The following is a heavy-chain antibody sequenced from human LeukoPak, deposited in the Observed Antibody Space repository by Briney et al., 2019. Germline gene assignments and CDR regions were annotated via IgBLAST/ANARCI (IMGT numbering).Heavy chain of an antibody. Sequence: GALPLSCAASGCPFSSYTMNWVRQAQGKGLEWVSSISSSSSYIYYADSVKGRFTISRDNANNSLYLQMSSLRAEDTAVYYCARWGTAMVTSGYWGQGTLVTVSS. CDR2: ISSSSSYI. J-gene: IGHJ4*02. CDR3: ARWGTAMVTSGY. D-gene: IGHD5-18*01. CDR1: GCPFSSYT. V-gene: IGHV3-21*01.